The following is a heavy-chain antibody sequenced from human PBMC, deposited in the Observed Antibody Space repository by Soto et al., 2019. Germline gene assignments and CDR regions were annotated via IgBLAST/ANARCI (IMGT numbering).Heavy chain of an antibody. J-gene: IGHJ5*02. CDR1: GFTFSSYS. D-gene: IGHD3-22*01. Sequence: PGGSLRLSCAASGFTFSSYSMNWVRQAPGKGLEWVSSISSSSSYIYYADSVKGRFTTSRDNAKNSLYLQMNSLRAEDTAVYYCARSYYDSSGYLNWFDPWGQGTLVTVSS. V-gene: IGHV3-21*01. CDR3: ARSYYDSSGYLNWFDP. CDR2: ISSSSSYI.